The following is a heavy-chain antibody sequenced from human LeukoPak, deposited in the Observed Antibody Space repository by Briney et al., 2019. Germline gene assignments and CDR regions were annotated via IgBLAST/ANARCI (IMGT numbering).Heavy chain of an antibody. D-gene: IGHD6-19*01. CDR2: ISYDGTNK. Sequence: GRSLRLSCAASGFTFSSYVMNWVRQAPGKGLEWVAVISYDGTNKSYGDSVKGRFTISRDKSKNTLYLQMNSLRAEDTAVYYCARDGGWSEFDYWGQGTLVTVSS. CDR1: GFTFSSYV. J-gene: IGHJ4*02. CDR3: ARDGGWSEFDY. V-gene: IGHV3-30-3*01.